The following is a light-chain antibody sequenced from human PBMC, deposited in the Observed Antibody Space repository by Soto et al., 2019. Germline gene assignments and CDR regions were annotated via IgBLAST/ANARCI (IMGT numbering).Light chain of an antibody. CDR3: SSYTTSNTRQIV. CDR2: DVS. Sequence: SVLAQAASGARSPGQAITISCTGTSSDVCGYNYVSWYQQHPGKAPKFMIYDVSNRPSGVSNRFSGSKSGNTASLTISGLQAEDEADYYCSSYTTSNTRQIVFGTGTKVTVL. J-gene: IGLJ1*01. CDR1: SSDVCGYNY. V-gene: IGLV2-14*01.